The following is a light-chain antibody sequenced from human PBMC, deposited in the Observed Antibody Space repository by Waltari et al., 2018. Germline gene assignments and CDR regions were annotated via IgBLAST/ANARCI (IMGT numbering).Light chain of an antibody. CDR1: SSDVGGYNY. Sequence: QSALTQPRSVSGSPGQSVAIPCTGTSSDVGGYNYFPWYQQHPGKAPKLMIYDVTERPSGVPDRFSGSKSGNTASLTVSGLQAEDEADYYCCSFAAGDAYVFGTGTKVSVL. V-gene: IGLV2-11*02. J-gene: IGLJ1*01. CDR3: CSFAAGDAYV. CDR2: DVT.